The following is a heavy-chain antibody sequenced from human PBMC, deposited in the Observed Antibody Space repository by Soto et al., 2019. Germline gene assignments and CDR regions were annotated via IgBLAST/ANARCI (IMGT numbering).Heavy chain of an antibody. CDR1: GGTFSSYT. J-gene: IGHJ3*02. D-gene: IGHD2-21*02. V-gene: IGHV1-69*04. CDR2: IIPILGIA. Sequence: SVKVSCKASGGTFSSYTISWVRQAPGQGLEWMGRIIPILGIANYAQKFQGRVTITADKSTSTAYMELSSLRSEDTAVYYCARDNSAYCGGDCYPVGDDAFDIWGQGTMVTVSS. CDR3: ARDNSAYCGGDCYPVGDDAFDI.